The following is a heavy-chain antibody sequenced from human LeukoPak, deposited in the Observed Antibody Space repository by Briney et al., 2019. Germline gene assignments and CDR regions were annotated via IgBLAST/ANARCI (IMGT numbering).Heavy chain of an antibody. Sequence: ASVKVSCKASGYTFTGYYMHWVPEAPGQGLEWMGRINPNSGGTNYAQKFQGRVTMTRDTSISTAYMELSRLRSDETAVYYCAKYFGDSYGHYYFDYWRQGTLVTVST. CDR3: AKYFGDSYGHYYFDY. CDR2: INPNSGGT. J-gene: IGHJ4*02. V-gene: IGHV1-2*06. D-gene: IGHD5-18*01. CDR1: GYTFTGYY.